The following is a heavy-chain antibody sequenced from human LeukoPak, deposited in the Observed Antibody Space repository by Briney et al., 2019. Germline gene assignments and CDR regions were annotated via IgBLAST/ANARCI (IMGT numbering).Heavy chain of an antibody. J-gene: IGHJ5*02. D-gene: IGHD6-13*01. CDR3: AKLEGYRLDP. CDR2: ISYDGSNK. CDR1: GFTFSSYG. Sequence: GGSLRLSCAASGFTFSSYGMHWVRQAPGKGLEWVAVISYDGSNKYYADSVKGRFTISRDNSKNTLYPQMDSLRAEDTAVYYCAKLEGYRLDPWGQGTLVTVSS. V-gene: IGHV3-30*18.